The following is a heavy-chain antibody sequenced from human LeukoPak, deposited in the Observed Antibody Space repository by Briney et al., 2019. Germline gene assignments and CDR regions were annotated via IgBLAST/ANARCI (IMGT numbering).Heavy chain of an antibody. D-gene: IGHD6-19*01. CDR3: VKDLSFESSGHVFEY. CDR1: GFTFEYYT. CDR2: ISWDGTT. J-gene: IGHJ4*02. Sequence: GGSLRLSCAASGFTFEYYTLHWVRQAPGKTLEWVSLISWDGTTYYTDSVKGRFTMSRDNSKNSLYLQMDTLRSEDTAFYYCVKDLSFESSGHVFEYWGQGTLVTVSS. V-gene: IGHV3-43*01.